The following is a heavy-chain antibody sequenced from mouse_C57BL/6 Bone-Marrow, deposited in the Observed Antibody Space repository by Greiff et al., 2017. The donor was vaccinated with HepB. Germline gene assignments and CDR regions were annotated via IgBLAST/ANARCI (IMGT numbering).Heavy chain of an antibody. D-gene: IGHD1-1*01. CDR3: ARLAYYGSGNGFDY. CDR2: INPSNGGT. Sequence: QVQLQQPGTELVKPGASVKLSCKASGYTFTSYWMHWVKQRPGQGLEWIGNINPSNGGTNYNEKFKSKATLTVDKSSSTAYMQLNSLTSEDSAVYCCARLAYYGSGNGFDYWGQGTLVTVSA. V-gene: IGHV1-53*01. J-gene: IGHJ3*01. CDR1: GYTFTSYW.